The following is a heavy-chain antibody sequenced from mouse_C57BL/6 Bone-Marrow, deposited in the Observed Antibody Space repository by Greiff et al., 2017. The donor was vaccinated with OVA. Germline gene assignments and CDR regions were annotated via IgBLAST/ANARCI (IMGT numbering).Heavy chain of an antibody. V-gene: IGHV1-80*01. CDR1: GYAFSSYW. Sequence: QVQLQQSGAELVKPGASVKISCKASGYAFSSYWLTWVKQRPGKGLGWIGRIFLGDGDTNSNGKFKGKATLTADKSSSTAYMQLSSLTSEDSAVYFCARDSYYGSSFYYAMDYWGQGTSVTVSS. CDR2: IFLGDGDT. J-gene: IGHJ4*01. CDR3: ARDSYYGSSFYYAMDY. D-gene: IGHD1-1*01.